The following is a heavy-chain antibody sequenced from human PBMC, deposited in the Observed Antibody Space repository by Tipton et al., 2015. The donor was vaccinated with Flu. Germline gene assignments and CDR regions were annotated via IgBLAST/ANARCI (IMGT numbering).Heavy chain of an antibody. J-gene: IGHJ4*02. CDR3: ARDLGSSGSFDY. CDR1: GGSISSYY. Sequence: TLSLTCTVSGGSISSYYWSWIRQPPGKGLEWIGYIYYSGSTNYNPSLKSRVTISVDTSKNQFSLKLSSVTAADTAVYYCARDLGSSGSFDYWGQETLVTVSS. D-gene: IGHD6-13*01. CDR2: IYYSGST. V-gene: IGHV4-59*01.